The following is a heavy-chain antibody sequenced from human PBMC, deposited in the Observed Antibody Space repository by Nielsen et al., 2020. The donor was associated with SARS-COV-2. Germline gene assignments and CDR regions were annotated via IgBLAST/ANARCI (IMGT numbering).Heavy chain of an antibody. V-gene: IGHV3-23*01. Sequence: GESLKISCAASGFTFDDYGMSWVRQAPGKGLEWVSAISGSGGSTYYADSVKGRFTISRDNSKNTLYLQMNSLRAEDTAVYYCAKDPSSSWFLYNYWGQGTLVTVSS. CDR2: ISGSGGST. J-gene: IGHJ4*02. D-gene: IGHD6-13*01. CDR3: AKDPSSSWFLYNY. CDR1: GFTFDDYG.